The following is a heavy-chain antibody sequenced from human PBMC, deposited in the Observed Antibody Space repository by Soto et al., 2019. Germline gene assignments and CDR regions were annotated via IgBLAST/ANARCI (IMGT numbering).Heavy chain of an antibody. CDR1: GGSFSGYY. V-gene: IGHV4-34*01. D-gene: IGHD6-19*01. J-gene: IGHJ5*02. Sequence: QVQLQQWGAGLLKPSETLSLTCAVYGGSFSGYYWSWIRQPPGKGLEWIGEINHSGSTNYNPSLKSRVTISVVTSKNQFSLKLSSVTAADTAVYYCARGLREQWLVRGWFDPWGQGTLVTVSS. CDR3: ARGLREQWLVRGWFDP. CDR2: INHSGST.